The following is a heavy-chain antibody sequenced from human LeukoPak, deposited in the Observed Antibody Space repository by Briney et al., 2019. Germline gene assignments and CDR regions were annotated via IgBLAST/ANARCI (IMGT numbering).Heavy chain of an antibody. CDR3: ARGYCSGGDCYEFDY. CDR2: LNPNSGGT. J-gene: IGHJ4*02. V-gene: IGHV1-2*02. Sequence: ASVKVSCKASGYTFIGYYIHWVRQASGQGLEWMGWLNPNSGGTNYAQNFHGRVTMTRDTSISTAYIELSRLRSDDTAVYYCARGYCSGGDCYEFDYWGQGTLVTVSS. D-gene: IGHD2-15*01. CDR1: GYTFIGYY.